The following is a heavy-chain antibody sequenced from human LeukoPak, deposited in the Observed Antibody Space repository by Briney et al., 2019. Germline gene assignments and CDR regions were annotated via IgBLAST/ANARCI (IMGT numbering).Heavy chain of an antibody. V-gene: IGHV4-34*01. D-gene: IGHD3-10*01. CDR1: GGSFSGYY. J-gene: IGHJ4*02. CDR2: INHSGST. CDR3: ARGRHPQLWSRMYYFDY. Sequence: SETLSFTCAVYGGSFSGYYWSWIRQPPGKGLEWIGEINHSGSTNYNPSLKSRVTISVDTSKNQFSLKLSSVTAADTAVYYCARGRHPQLWSRMYYFDYWGQGTLVTVSS.